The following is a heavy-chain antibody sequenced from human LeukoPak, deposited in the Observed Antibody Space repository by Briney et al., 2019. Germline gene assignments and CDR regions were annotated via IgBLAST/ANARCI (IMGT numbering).Heavy chain of an antibody. V-gene: IGHV5-51*01. CDR3: ARLATVIVGTDAFGFDP. D-gene: IGHD3-22*01. J-gene: IGHJ5*02. CDR1: GYSFTSYW. CDR2: IYPGDSDT. Sequence: GESLKISCKGSGYSFTSYWIGWVRQMPGKGLEWMGIIYPGDSDTRYSPSFQGQVTMSADKSNNTAYLQWSSLKASDTAMYYCARLATVIVGTDAFGFDPWGQGTLVTVSS.